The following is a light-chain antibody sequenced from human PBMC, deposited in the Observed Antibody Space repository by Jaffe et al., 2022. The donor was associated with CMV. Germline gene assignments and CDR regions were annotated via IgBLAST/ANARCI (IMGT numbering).Light chain of an antibody. CDR1: QSLLHSDGKTY. V-gene: IGKV2D-29*02. J-gene: IGKJ2*01. CDR3: MQSIRLPPT. Sequence: DIVMTQTPLSLSVTPGQPASISCKSSQSLLHSDGKTYLYWYLQKPGQSPQLLSGVPHRFSGSGSGTDFTLKISRVEAEDVGIYYCMQSIRLPPTFGQGTKLEIK.